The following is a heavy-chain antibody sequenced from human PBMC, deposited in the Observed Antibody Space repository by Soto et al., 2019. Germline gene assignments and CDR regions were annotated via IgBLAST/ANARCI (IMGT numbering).Heavy chain of an antibody. V-gene: IGHV1-69*13. CDR3: ARLTCGGACYSDYTQEYYFDY. J-gene: IGHJ4*02. D-gene: IGHD2-21*02. CDR2: IIPIFGTA. CDR1: GCTFSIYA. Sequence: SVEVSCKASGCTFSIYAIICVRQAPGQGLEWMGGIIPIFGTANYAQKSQGRVTITADESTSTAYMELSSLRSEDTAVYYCARLTCGGACYSDYTQEYYFDYWVQGTLVTGSS.